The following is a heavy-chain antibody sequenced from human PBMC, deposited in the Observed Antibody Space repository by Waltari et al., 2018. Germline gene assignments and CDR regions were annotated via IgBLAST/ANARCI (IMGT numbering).Heavy chain of an antibody. CDR1: GGSISSSSYY. D-gene: IGHD3-10*01. Sequence: QLQLQESGPGLVKPSETLSLTCTVSGGSISSSSYYWGWIRQPPGKGLEWIGSIHYSGRTSYNPSLKGRVTISGDTSKNQFSLKLSSVTAADTAVYYCARVPGAGDSDYWGQGTLVTVSS. J-gene: IGHJ4*02. V-gene: IGHV4-39*07. CDR3: ARVPGAGDSDY. CDR2: IHYSGRT.